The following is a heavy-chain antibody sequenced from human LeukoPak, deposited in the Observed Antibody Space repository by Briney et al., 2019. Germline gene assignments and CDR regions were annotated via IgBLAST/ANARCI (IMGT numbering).Heavy chain of an antibody. V-gene: IGHV4-34*01. CDR3: ARGRGSSGYYYSDY. J-gene: IGHJ4*02. D-gene: IGHD3-22*01. Sequence: SETLSLTCAVYGGSFSGYYWSWIRQPPGKGLEWIGEINHSGSTNYNPSLKSRVTVSVDTSKNQFSLKLSSVTAADTAVYYCARGRGSSGYYYSDYWGQGTLVTVSS. CDR1: GGSFSGYY. CDR2: INHSGST.